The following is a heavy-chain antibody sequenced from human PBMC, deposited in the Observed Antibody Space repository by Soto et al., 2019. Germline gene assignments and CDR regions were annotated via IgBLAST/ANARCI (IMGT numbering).Heavy chain of an antibody. D-gene: IGHD3-10*01. CDR1: GGSISSYY. CDR3: ASGHYYGSGSYYSDGMDV. CDR2: IYYSGST. Sequence: PSETLSLTCTVSGGSISSYYWSWIRQPPGKGLEWIGYIYYSGSTNYNPSPKSRVTISVDTPKNQFSLKLSSVTAADTAVYYCASGHYYGSGSYYSDGMDVWGQGTTVTVSS. J-gene: IGHJ6*02. V-gene: IGHV4-59*01.